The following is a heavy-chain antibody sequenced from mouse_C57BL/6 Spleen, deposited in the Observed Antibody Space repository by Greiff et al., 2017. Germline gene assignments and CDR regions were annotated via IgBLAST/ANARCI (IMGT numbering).Heavy chain of an antibody. CDR2: IYPRSGNT. D-gene: IGHD2-13*01. Sequence: VQLQQSGAELARPGASVKLSCKASGYTFTSYGISWVKQRTGQGLEWIGEIYPRSGNTYYNEKFKGKATLTADKSSSTAYMELRSLTSEDSAVYFCARDRYGDEGAMDYWGQGTSVTVSS. CDR1: GYTFTSYG. CDR3: ARDRYGDEGAMDY. J-gene: IGHJ4*01. V-gene: IGHV1-81*01.